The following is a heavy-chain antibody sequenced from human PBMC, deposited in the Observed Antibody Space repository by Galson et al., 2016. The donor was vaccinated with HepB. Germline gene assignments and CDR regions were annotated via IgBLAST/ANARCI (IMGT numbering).Heavy chain of an antibody. J-gene: IGHJ4*02. CDR2: ISRTSNTI. D-gene: IGHD1-26*01. V-gene: IGHV3-48*02. CDR3: AQINGGSYFGLDD. Sequence: SLRLSCAASGFSFSSYSMNWVRQAPGKGLEWVSYISRTSNTIYYADSVKGRFTISRDNAKNSLYLQMNSLRDEDTAVYYCAQINGGSYFGLDDWGQGTLVTASS. CDR1: GFSFSSYS.